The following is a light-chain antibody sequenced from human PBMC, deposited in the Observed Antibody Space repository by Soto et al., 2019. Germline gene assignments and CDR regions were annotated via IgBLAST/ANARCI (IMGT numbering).Light chain of an antibody. V-gene: IGKV1-5*01. J-gene: IGKJ1*01. Sequence: DIQMTQTPSTLSASVGDRVTITCRASQSISSWLAWYQQKPGKAPKLLIYDASSLESGVPSRFSGSGSGTEFTLTISSLQPDDFATYYCQQSYSTPETFGQGTKVDNK. CDR2: DAS. CDR3: QQSYSTPET. CDR1: QSISSW.